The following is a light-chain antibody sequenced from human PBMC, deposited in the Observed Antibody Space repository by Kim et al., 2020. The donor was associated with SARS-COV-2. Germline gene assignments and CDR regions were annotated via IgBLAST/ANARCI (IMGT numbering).Light chain of an antibody. Sequence: ITISCTGTSSDVGGYTYVSWYQQHPGKAPKLLIYDVSKRPSEVSNRFSGSKSGNTASLTISGLQAEDEADYFCSSYTTSSTLYYVFGTGTKVTVL. V-gene: IGLV2-14*03. J-gene: IGLJ1*01. CDR3: SSYTTSSTLYYV. CDR2: DVS. CDR1: SSDVGGYTY.